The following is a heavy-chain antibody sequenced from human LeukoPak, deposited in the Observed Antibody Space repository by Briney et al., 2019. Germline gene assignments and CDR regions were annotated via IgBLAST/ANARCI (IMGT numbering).Heavy chain of an antibody. Sequence: GGSLRLSCAASGFTFSSYSMNWVREAPGKGLEWVSSISSSSSYIYCADSVKGRFTISRDNAKNSLYLQMNSLRAEDTAVYYCARDRRCSGGSCYQYYFDYWGQGTLVTVSS. CDR2: ISSSSSYI. V-gene: IGHV3-21*01. J-gene: IGHJ4*02. CDR3: ARDRRCSGGSCYQYYFDY. D-gene: IGHD2-15*01. CDR1: GFTFSSYS.